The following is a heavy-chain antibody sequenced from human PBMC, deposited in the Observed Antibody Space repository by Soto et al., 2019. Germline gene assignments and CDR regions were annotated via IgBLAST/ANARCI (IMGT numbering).Heavy chain of an antibody. V-gene: IGHV4-34*01. Sequence: QAQLQQWGGGLLKPSETLSVNCAVYVGSFSGYYWSWIRQPPGKGLEWIGETNHRGSTNYSPSLKSRVIISVDTSKNQFSLKLTSVTAADPAMYYCARGGGDSYYMDVWGEGTTVTVSS. CDR2: TNHRGST. CDR3: ARGGGDSYYMDV. J-gene: IGHJ6*03. D-gene: IGHD3-16*01. CDR1: VGSFSGYY.